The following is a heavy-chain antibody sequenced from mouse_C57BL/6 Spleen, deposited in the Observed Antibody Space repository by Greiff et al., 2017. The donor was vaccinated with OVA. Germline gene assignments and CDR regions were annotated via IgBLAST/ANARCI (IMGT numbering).Heavy chain of an antibody. V-gene: IGHV5-9-1*02. CDR1: GFTFSSYA. J-gene: IGHJ4*01. CDR3: TRDRYYGNPYYYAMDY. Sequence: EVQLVESGEGLVKPGGSLKLSCAASGFTFSSYAMSWVRQTPEKRLEWVAYISSGGDYIYYADTVKGRFTISRDNARNTLYLQMSSLKSEDTAMYYCTRDRYYGNPYYYAMDYWGQGTSVTVSS. CDR2: ISSGGDYI. D-gene: IGHD2-1*01.